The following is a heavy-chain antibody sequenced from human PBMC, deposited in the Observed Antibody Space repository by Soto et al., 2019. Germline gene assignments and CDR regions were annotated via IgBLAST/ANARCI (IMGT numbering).Heavy chain of an antibody. D-gene: IGHD5-12*01. J-gene: IGHJ6*02. V-gene: IGHV3-30*18. CDR3: AKDSGYSGYDVYDYYYGMDV. CDR1: GFTFSLYG. CDR2: TSYDGSNK. Sequence: QLVESGGGVVQPGRSLRLSCAASGFTFSLYGMHWVRQAPGKGLEWVAVTSYDGSNKYYADSVKGRFTISRDNSKNTMYLQMNRLRAEDTAVYYCAKDSGYSGYDVYDYYYGMDVWGQGTTVTVSS.